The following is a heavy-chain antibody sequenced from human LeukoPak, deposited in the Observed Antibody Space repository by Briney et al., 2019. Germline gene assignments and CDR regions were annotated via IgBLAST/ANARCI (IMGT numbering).Heavy chain of an antibody. V-gene: IGHV1-2*02. D-gene: IGHD3-3*01. CDR3: ARDREYDFWSGYLSYRFDP. CDR2: INPNSGGT. J-gene: IGHJ5*02. Sequence: VASVKVSCKASGYTFTGYYMHWVRQAPGQGLEWMGWINPNSGGTNYAQKFQGRVTMTRDTSISTAYMELSRLRSDDTAVYYCARDREYDFWSGYLSYRFDPWGQGTLVTVSS. CDR1: GYTFTGYY.